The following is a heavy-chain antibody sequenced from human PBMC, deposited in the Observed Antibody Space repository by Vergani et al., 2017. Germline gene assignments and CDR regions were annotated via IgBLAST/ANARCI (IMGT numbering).Heavy chain of an antibody. D-gene: IGHD1-7*01. CDR3: VYKKTECGTTDCLYPFYYYYYIDV. V-gene: IGHV2-5*04. CDR2: IYFNDHQ. J-gene: IGHJ6*03. CDR1: GFSLITLVVS. Sequence: QSTLKESGPTLVKPTQTLTLTCTFPGFSLITLVVSVAWIRQPPGEALDWRALIYFNDHQPYSPSLNNRATITKDTSKNQVVLTMTNLDYVDTGTYYCVYKKTECGTTDCLYPFYYYYYIDVWGKGTTVTVSS.